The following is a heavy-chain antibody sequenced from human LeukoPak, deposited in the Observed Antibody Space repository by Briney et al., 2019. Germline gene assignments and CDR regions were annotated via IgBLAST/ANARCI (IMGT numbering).Heavy chain of an antibody. CDR3: ARELIMVRGVIGY. D-gene: IGHD3-10*01. J-gene: IGHJ4*02. V-gene: IGHV3-11*01. CDR2: INSSGSTV. CDR1: GFTFSDYD. Sequence: PGGSLRLSCAASGFTFSDYDMSWIRQAPGQGLEWASYINSSGSTVYYADSVKGRFTISRDNAKNSPYLQMSGLRAEDTAVYYCARELIMVRGVIGYWGQGTLVTVSS.